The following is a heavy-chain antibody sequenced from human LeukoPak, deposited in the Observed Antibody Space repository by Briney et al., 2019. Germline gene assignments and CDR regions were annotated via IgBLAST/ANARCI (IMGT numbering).Heavy chain of an antibody. D-gene: IGHD6-19*01. Sequence: SETLSLTCTVSGGSISSYYWSWIRQPPGKGLEWIGYIYYSGSTYYNPSLKSRVTISVDTSKNQFSLKLSSVTAADTAVYYCARVLYSSTYFDYWGQGTLVTVSS. CDR1: GGSISSYY. J-gene: IGHJ4*02. CDR2: IYYSGST. CDR3: ARVLYSSTYFDY. V-gene: IGHV4-59*12.